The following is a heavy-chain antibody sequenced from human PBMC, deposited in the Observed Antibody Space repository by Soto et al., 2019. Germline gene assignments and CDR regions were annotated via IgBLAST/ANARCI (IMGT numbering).Heavy chain of an antibody. CDR1: GDSITTNGYY. J-gene: IGHJ5*02. CDR3: ARQLPVGATSWFDP. V-gene: IGHV4-39*01. Sequence: PSETLSLTCSVSGDSITTNGYYWGWIRQPPGKGLQWIGNVYWTGSTFYNPSLKSRVTISLDTSKNKFSLRLTSVTAADTAIYYCARQLPVGATSWFDPWGQGTLVTVSS. D-gene: IGHD1-26*01. CDR2: VYWTGST.